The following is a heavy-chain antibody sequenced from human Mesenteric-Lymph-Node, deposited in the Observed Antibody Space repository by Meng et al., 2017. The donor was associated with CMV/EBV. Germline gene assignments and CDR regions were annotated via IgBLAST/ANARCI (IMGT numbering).Heavy chain of an antibody. CDR3: ARGLRRTAARPRWFDP. V-gene: IGHV4-34*01. D-gene: IGHD6-6*01. Sequence: ESLKISCAASGIPFSSSEMNWVRQPPGKGLEWIAEINHSGSTNYNPSLKSRVTISVDTSKNQFSLNLSSVTAADTAVYYCARGLRRTAARPRWFDPWGQGTLVTVSS. J-gene: IGHJ5*02. CDR1: GIPFSSSE. CDR2: INHSGST.